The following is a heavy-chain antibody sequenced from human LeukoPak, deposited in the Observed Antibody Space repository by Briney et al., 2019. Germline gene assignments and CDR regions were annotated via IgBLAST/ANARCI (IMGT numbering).Heavy chain of an antibody. CDR3: AKDGNWNNVPGDYYYMDV. CDR1: GYTFTSHF. CDR2: INPESGNT. Sequence: GASVKVSCKASGYTFTSHFMHWVRQAPGQGLEWMGIINPESGNTAYAQKFQGRITMTGDTSTSTVYMELSSLRSKDTAMYYCAKDGNWNNVPGDYYYMDVWGKGTTVAVSS. J-gene: IGHJ6*03. V-gene: IGHV1-46*01. D-gene: IGHD1/OR15-1a*01.